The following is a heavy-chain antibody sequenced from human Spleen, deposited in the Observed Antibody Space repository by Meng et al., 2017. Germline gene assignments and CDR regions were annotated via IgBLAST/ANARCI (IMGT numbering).Heavy chain of an antibody. Sequence: QVQLVQSGAEVKMPGASVRISCKASGYSFTSYANHWVRQAPGQRPEWMGWINAGNGNTKFSQMFRGRVTMTTDTSASTAYMELSSLRSEDTAVYYCARDPSNTSGWYAYSDSWGQGTLVTVSS. V-gene: IGHV1-3*01. CDR3: ARDPSNTSGWYAYSDS. CDR1: GYSFTSYA. D-gene: IGHD6-19*01. CDR2: INAGNGNT. J-gene: IGHJ4*02.